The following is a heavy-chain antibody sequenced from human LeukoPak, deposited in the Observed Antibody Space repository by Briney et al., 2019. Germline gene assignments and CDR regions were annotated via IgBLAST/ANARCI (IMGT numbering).Heavy chain of an antibody. J-gene: IGHJ5*02. Sequence: GGSLRLSCAASGFAFSSYGMHWVRQAPGKGLEWVAVISYDGSNKYYAASVKGRFTISRDNSKNTLYLQMNSLRAEDTAVYYCAKAGSSSSFDPWGQGTLVTVSS. V-gene: IGHV3-30*18. D-gene: IGHD6-13*01. CDR2: ISYDGSNK. CDR3: AKAGSSSSFDP. CDR1: GFAFSSYG.